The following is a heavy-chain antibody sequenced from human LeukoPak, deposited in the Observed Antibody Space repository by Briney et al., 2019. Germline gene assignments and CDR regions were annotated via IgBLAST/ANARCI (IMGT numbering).Heavy chain of an antibody. V-gene: IGHV1-69*05. CDR3: GRGRGGSIVIMAPHFDS. D-gene: IGHD3-16*02. CDR2: IIPVFGRP. Sequence: SVKVSCKASGGTFSSYAISWVRQAPGQGLEWMGGIIPVFGRPHYAPQFQGRLTITTDEATNTAYMQLSSLTSEDTAVYYCGRGRGGSIVIMAPHFDSWGQGTLVSVSS. J-gene: IGHJ4*02. CDR1: GGTFSSYA.